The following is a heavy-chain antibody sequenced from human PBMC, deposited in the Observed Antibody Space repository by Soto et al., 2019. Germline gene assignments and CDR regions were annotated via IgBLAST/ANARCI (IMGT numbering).Heavy chain of an antibody. CDR3: ASGRGLLLAST. Sequence: PXGSLRLSCAAAGFTFSSYAMSWVRQAPGKGLEWVSFISGSGVSTFYADSVKGRFTISRDNSKNTLYLQMNSLRAEDTAVYYCASGRGLLLASTWGQGTMVTVSS. CDR1: GFTFSSYA. J-gene: IGHJ3*01. D-gene: IGHD1-26*01. CDR2: ISGSGVST. V-gene: IGHV3-23*01.